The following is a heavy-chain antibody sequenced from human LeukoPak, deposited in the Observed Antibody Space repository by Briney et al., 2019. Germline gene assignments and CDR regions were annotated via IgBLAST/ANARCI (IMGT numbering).Heavy chain of an antibody. CDR2: ISSIGST. Sequence: TSETLSLTCTVSGGSISSHYWSWIRQPPGKGLEWIGYISSIGSTNYNPSLKSRVTISVDTSKNQFSLKLTSVTAADTAVYFCARDPTTVTKGLDIWGQGTMVTVSS. CDR1: GGSISSHY. D-gene: IGHD4-17*01. J-gene: IGHJ3*02. V-gene: IGHV4-59*11. CDR3: ARDPTTVTKGLDI.